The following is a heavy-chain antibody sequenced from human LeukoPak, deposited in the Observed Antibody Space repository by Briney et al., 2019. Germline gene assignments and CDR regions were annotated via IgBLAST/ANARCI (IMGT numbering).Heavy chain of an antibody. CDR1: GGSFSGYY. J-gene: IGHJ3*02. D-gene: IGHD1-26*01. CDR3: ARGWPHELYDAFDI. V-gene: IGHV4-34*01. CDR2: INHSGST. Sequence: PSETLSLTCAVYGGSFSGYYWSWIRQPPGKGLEWIGEINHSGSTNYNPSLKSRVTISVDTSKNQFSLKLSSVTAADTAVYYCARGWPHELYDAFDIWGQETMVTVSS.